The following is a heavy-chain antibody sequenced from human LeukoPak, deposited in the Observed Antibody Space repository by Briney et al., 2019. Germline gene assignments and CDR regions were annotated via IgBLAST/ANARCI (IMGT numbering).Heavy chain of an antibody. CDR3: ARVKGYYYDSSGIWAMDV. CDR2: NSSSGST. D-gene: IGHD3-22*01. J-gene: IGHJ6*03. CDR1: GDSISSGDYY. V-gene: IGHV4-61*02. Sequence: PSETLSLTCTVSGDSISSGDYYWSWIRQPAGKGLEWIGRNSSSGSTNYNPSLKSRVTISVDTSKNQFSLKLSSVTAADTAVYFCARVKGYYYDSSGIWAMDVWGKGTTVTVSS.